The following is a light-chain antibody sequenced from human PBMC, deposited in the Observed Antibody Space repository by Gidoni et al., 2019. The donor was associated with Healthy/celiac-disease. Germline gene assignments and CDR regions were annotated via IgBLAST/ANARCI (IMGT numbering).Light chain of an antibody. J-gene: IGKJ2*01. CDR2: AAS. CDR3: QQSYSTPRT. Sequence: DIQLTQSPSSLSASVGDSVTITCRARQSISSYLNWYPQKPGKAPKLLIYAASSLQSGVPSRFSGSGSGTDFTLTISSLQPEDFATYYCQQSYSTPRTFGQGTKLEIK. CDR1: QSISSY. V-gene: IGKV1-39*01.